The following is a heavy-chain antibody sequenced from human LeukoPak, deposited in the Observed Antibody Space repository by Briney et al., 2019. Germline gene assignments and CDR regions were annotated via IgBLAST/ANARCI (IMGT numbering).Heavy chain of an antibody. CDR2: IKQDGSEK. D-gene: IGHD6-6*01. Sequence: GGSLRHPCAASGFTFISYWMSWVRQAPGKGLEWVANIKQDGSEKYYVDSVKGRFTISRDNAKNSLYLQMNSLRAEDTAVYYCAREAKQLVSDCYYYYYMDVWAKGPRSPSP. CDR3: AREAKQLVSDCYYYYYMDV. CDR1: GFTFISYW. J-gene: IGHJ6*03. V-gene: IGHV3-7*01.